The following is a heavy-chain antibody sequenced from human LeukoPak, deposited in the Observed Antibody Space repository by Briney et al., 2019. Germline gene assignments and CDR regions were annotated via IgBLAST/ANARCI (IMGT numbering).Heavy chain of an antibody. CDR1: GGSISSGLYS. D-gene: IGHD6-6*01. J-gene: IGHJ5*02. Sequence: PSETLSLTCDLSGGSISSGLYSWSWIRQPLGKGLEWFGYIYHTGSTYYNPSLKSRVTISVDTSKNQFSLKLSSVTAADTAVYYCARRAQQWKLVRQYNWFDPWGQGTLVTVSS. CDR3: ARRAQQWKLVRQYNWFDP. V-gene: IGHV4-30-2*01. CDR2: IYHTGST.